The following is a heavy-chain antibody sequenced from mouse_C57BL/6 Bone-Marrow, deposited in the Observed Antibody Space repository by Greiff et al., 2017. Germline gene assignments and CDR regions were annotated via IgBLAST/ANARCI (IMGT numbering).Heavy chain of an antibody. V-gene: IGHV1-7*01. J-gene: IGHJ2*01. Sequence: VQLQQSGAELAKPGASVKLSCKASGYTFTSYWMHWVKQRPGQGLEWIGYINPSSGYTKYNQKFKDKSTLTAAKSSSTAYMQLSSLTYEDSAVYYCARETSWGQGTTLTVSS. CDR2: INPSSGYT. CDR3: ARETS. CDR1: GYTFTSYW.